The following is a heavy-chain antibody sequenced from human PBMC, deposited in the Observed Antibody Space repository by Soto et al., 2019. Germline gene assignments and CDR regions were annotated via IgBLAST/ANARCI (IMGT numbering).Heavy chain of an antibody. CDR1: GFTFINYA. Sequence: VQLLESGGGLVQPGGSLRLSCATSGFTFINYAMAWVRQAPGKGLEWVSIISGEGSSTHYADFVKGRFIISRDSSTNTLYLQMGSLRAEDTAVYYCAKARLYNSPFDNWGQGTVVSVSS. CDR3: AKARLYNSPFDN. CDR2: ISGEGSST. J-gene: IGHJ4*02. V-gene: IGHV3-23*01. D-gene: IGHD3-16*01.